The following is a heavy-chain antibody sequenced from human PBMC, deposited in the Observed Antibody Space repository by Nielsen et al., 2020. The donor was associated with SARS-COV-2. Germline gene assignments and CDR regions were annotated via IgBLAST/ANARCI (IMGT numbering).Heavy chain of an antibody. V-gene: IGHV3-21*01. D-gene: IGHD1-1*01. CDR3: AGEVPGTTGTELFDY. Sequence: GGSLRLSCAASGFTFSSYSMNWVRQAPGKGLEWVSSISSSSSYIYYADSVKGRFTISRDNAKNSLYLQMNSLRAEDTAVSYCAGEVPGTTGTELFDYWGQGTLVTVSS. J-gene: IGHJ4*02. CDR2: ISSSSSYI. CDR1: GFTFSSYS.